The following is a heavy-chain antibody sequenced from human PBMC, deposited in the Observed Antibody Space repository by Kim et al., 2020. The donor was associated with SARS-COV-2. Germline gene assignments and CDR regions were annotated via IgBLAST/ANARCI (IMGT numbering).Heavy chain of an antibody. CDR1: GGSISSGGYY. D-gene: IGHD3-10*01. Sequence: SETLSLTCTVSGGSISSGGYYWSWIRQHPGKGLEWIGYIYYSGSTYYNPSLKSRVTISVDTSKNQFSLKLSSVTAADTAVYYCARDGNYYGSGSHKDLYYYYYMDVWGKGTTVTVSS. CDR3: ARDGNYYGSGSHKDLYYYYYMDV. CDR2: IYYSGST. J-gene: IGHJ6*03. V-gene: IGHV4-31*03.